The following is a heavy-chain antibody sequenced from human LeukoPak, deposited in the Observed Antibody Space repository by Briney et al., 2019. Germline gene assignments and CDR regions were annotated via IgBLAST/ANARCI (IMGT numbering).Heavy chain of an antibody. CDR1: GFTFSSYA. D-gene: IGHD3-10*01. V-gene: IGHV3-23*01. Sequence: PTGGSLRLSCAASGFTFSSYAMSWVRQAPGKGLEWVSAISGSGGSTYYADSVKGRFTISRDNSKNTLYLQMNSLRAEDTAVYYCAKIVVRGTPNWFDPWGQGTLVTVSS. CDR3: AKIVVRGTPNWFDP. J-gene: IGHJ5*02. CDR2: ISGSGGST.